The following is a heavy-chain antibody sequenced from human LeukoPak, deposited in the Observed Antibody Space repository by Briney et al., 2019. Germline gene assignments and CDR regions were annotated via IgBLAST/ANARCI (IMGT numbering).Heavy chain of an antibody. CDR3: ARGTISSWYWRVDAFDI. CDR2: INHSGST. V-gene: IGHV4-34*01. CDR1: GGSFSGYY. J-gene: IGHJ3*02. Sequence: SETLSLTCAVYGGSFSGYYWSWIRQPPGKGLEWIGEINHSGSTNYSPSLKSRVTISVDTSKNQFSLKLSSVTAADTAVYYCARGTISSWYWRVDAFDIWGQGTMVTVSS. D-gene: IGHD6-13*01.